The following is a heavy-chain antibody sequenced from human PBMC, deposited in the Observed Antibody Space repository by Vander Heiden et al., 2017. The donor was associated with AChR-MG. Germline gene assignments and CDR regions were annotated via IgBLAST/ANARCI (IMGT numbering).Heavy chain of an antibody. CDR3: ARGSFLEWLFAFDI. CDR1: GSSISSGYY. V-gene: IGHV4-38-2*01. D-gene: IGHD3-3*02. CDR2: IYHSGST. Sequence: QVQLQESGPGLVKPSETLSLPCAVSGSSISSGYYWGWIQQPPGKGVEWIGSIYHSGSTYYNPSLKSRVTISVDTSKNQFSLKLSSVTAADTAVYYCARGSFLEWLFAFDIWGQGTMVTVSS. J-gene: IGHJ3*02.